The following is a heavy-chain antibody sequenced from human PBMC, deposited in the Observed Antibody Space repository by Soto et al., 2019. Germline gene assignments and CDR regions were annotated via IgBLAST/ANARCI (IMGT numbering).Heavy chain of an antibody. J-gene: IGHJ4*02. CDR2: TYYSGST. D-gene: IGHD6-13*01. CDR1: GGSISSYY. CDR3: ARGATGYSSSWYRY. Sequence: QVQLQESGPGLVKPSETLSLTCTVPGGSISSYYWSWIRQPPGKGLEWIGHTYYSGSTNYNPSLKSRVTRSVDTSKNQVALKLSSVTAADTAVYYCARGATGYSSSWYRYWGQGTLVTVSS. V-gene: IGHV4-59*01.